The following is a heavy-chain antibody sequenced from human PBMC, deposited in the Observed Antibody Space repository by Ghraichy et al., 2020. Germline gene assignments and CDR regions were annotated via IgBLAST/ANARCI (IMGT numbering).Heavy chain of an antibody. CDR3: ARGDLAD. CDR2: IHPQTGGA. Sequence: VKVSCKASGYTFTGYYMSWVRQAPGQGLEWMGRIHPQTGGAKYAQKFQGRVTMTRDTSISTAYMEVSSLRSDDTAVYYCARGDLADWGQGTLVTVSS. J-gene: IGHJ4*02. D-gene: IGHD1-26*01. V-gene: IGHV1-2*06. CDR1: GYTFTGYY.